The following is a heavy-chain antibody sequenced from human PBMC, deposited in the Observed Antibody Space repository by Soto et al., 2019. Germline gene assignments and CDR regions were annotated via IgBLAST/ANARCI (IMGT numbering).Heavy chain of an antibody. Sequence: ASVKVSCKASWYTLTSCYMHWVRQSPGQGLEWMGIINPSGGSTSYAQKFQGRVTVTRDTSASTAYMELISLRSEHTAVYYCTRAPRGEHWGQGTLVTVSS. CDR3: TRAPRGEH. V-gene: IGHV1-46*01. D-gene: IGHD2-21*01. CDR2: INPSGGST. CDR1: WYTLTSCY. J-gene: IGHJ1*01.